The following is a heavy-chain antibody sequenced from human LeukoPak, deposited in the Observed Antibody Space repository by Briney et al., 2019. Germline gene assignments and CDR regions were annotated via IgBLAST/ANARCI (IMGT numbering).Heavy chain of an antibody. CDR2: IYTSGST. J-gene: IGHJ5*02. CDR3: ARGRGYYSNWFDP. CDR1: GGSISSYY. D-gene: IGHD3-10*01. V-gene: IGHV4-4*09. Sequence: SETLSLTCTVSGGSISSYYWSWIRQPPGKGLEWIGYIYTSGSTNYNPSLKSRVTISVDTSKNRFSLKLSSVTAADTAVYYCARGRGYYSNWFDPWGQGTLVTVSS.